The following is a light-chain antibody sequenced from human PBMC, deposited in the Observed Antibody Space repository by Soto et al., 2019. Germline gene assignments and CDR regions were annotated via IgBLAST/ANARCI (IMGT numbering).Light chain of an antibody. J-gene: IGKJ1*01. CDR3: QQSYSTPQWT. CDR2: DAS. V-gene: IGKV1-39*01. CDR1: QSIRSY. Sequence: DIQLTQSPSSLSASVGDKVTITCRASQSIRSYLNWVQQKPGKAPKLLIYDASSLQTGVPSRFSGSGSGTDFSITISSLQPEDIATYYCQQSYSTPQWTFGQGTKVEIK.